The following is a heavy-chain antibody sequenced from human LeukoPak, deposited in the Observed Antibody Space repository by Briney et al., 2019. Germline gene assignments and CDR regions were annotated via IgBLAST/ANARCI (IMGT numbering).Heavy chain of an antibody. CDR2: IYYTGRT. J-gene: IGHJ4*02. D-gene: IGHD3-16*02. CDR1: GGSINYCY. V-gene: IGHV4-59*01. Sequence: SETLSLTCTVSGGSINYCYWSWIRQSPGKGQEWIGYIYYTGRTKYNPSLQSRVTISVDTSKNQFSLNLSSVSAADTAVYFCTRVSIHGDSDYWGQGTLVTVSS. CDR3: TRVSIHGDSDY.